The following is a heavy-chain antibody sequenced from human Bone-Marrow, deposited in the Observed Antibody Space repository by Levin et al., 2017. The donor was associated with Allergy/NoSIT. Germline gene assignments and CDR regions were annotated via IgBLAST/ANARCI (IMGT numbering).Heavy chain of an antibody. V-gene: IGHV1-8*01. D-gene: IGHD6-19*01. Sequence: ASVKVSCEASGYTFTSYDINWVRQATGQGLEWMGWLNPNSGNTGYAQKFQGRVTMTRDTSIRTAYMELSSLRSEDTAVYYCARGSYGGWTSGVPQDYWGQGTLVTVSS. CDR3: ARGSYGGWTSGVPQDY. CDR1: GYTFTSYD. J-gene: IGHJ4*02. CDR2: LNPNSGNT.